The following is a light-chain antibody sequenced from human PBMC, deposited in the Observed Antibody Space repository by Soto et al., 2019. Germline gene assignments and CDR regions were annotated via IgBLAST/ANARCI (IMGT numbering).Light chain of an antibody. V-gene: IGKV3-11*01. CDR1: QSIRSN. Sequence: EVVMTQSPATLSVSPGEGATLSCRASQSIRSNLVWYQQKPGQAPRLLIYDASNRATGIPARFSGSGSGTDFTLTISSLEPEDFAVYYCQQRSNWPPLTFGGGTKVEIK. CDR2: DAS. CDR3: QQRSNWPPLT. J-gene: IGKJ4*01.